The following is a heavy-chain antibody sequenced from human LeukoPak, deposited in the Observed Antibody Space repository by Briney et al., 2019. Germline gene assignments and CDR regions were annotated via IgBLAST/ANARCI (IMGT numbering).Heavy chain of an antibody. CDR2: IKQDGSEK. D-gene: IGHD6-13*01. V-gene: IGHV3-7*01. Sequence: GGSLRLSCAASGFTFSSYWMSWVRQAPGKGLEWVANIKQDGSEKYYVDSVKGRFTISRDNAKNSLYLQMNSLRAEDTAVYYCARDCGSGWFDNWFDPWGQGTLVTVSS. J-gene: IGHJ5*02. CDR1: GFTFSSYW. CDR3: ARDCGSGWFDNWFDP.